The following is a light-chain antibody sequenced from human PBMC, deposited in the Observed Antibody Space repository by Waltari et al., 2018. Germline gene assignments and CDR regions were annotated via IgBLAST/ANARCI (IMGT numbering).Light chain of an antibody. CDR3: QVWDSSSDSVV. Sequence: SYVLTPPPSVSVAPGQTARVTCGGNNIGRKSVHWYPQKPGQAPVLVVYDDSDRPSGIPGRFSGSNSGNTATLTISRVEAGDEADYYCQVWDSSSDSVVFGGGTKLTVL. CDR2: DDS. J-gene: IGLJ2*01. CDR1: NIGRKS. V-gene: IGLV3-21*02.